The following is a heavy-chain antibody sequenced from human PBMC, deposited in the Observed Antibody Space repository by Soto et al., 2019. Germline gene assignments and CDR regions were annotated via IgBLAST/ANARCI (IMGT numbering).Heavy chain of an antibody. CDR1: GFTFNTYT. J-gene: IGHJ6*02. CDR2: ISASGDIT. V-gene: IGHV3-23*01. D-gene: IGHD3-10*01. Sequence: QVLESGGNSVQPGGSLRLSCAASGFTFNTYTMSWVRLAPGKGLEWVSAISASGDITYYADSVKGRFTVSRYNSKNTLFVQMDSLRVEDTALYYFVTHWGGTTVRRGLAVWGHGTAVPV. CDR3: VTHWGGTTVRRGLAV.